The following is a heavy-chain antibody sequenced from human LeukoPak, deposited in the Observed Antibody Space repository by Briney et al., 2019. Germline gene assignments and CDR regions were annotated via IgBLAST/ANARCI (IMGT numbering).Heavy chain of an antibody. V-gene: IGHV4-4*02. CDR1: GGSISSGNW. J-gene: IGHJ4*02. D-gene: IGHD3-3*01. CDR3: ARVGNDFWSGRHFDY. CDR2: IYHSGST. Sequence: SETLSLTCAVSGGSISSGNWWSWVRQPPGKGLEWIGQIYHSGSTNYNPSLKSRVTISVEKSKNQFSLNLTSVTAADTAVYYCARVGNDFWSGRHFDYWGQGTLVTVSS.